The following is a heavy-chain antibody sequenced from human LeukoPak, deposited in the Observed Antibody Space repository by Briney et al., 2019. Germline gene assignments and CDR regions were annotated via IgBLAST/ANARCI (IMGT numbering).Heavy chain of an antibody. CDR2: IYPGDSDT. J-gene: IGHJ4*02. D-gene: IGHD3-9*01. V-gene: IGHV5-51*01. Sequence: GESLKISCKGSGYSFTNYWIGWVRQMPGKGLEWMGIIYPGDSDTRYIPSFQGQVTISADKSINTAYLQWSSLKASDTAIYYCARSASRYIDWFDYWGLGTVVTVSS. CDR1: GYSFTNYW. CDR3: ARSASRYIDWFDY.